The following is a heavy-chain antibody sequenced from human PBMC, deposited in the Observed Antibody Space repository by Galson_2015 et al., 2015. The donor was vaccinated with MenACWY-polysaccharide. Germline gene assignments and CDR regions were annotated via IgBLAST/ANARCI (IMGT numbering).Heavy chain of an antibody. D-gene: IGHD2-15*01. CDR3: ARGARWLDD. J-gene: IGHJ4*02. CDR2: IKPDGSQK. Sequence: SLRLSCAASRFTFSTYWMTWVRQAPGKGLEWVANIKPDGSQKNYVDSVKGRFTISRDNARYSLYLQMNSLRAEDTAIYYCARGARWLDDWGQGTLVTVSS. CDR1: RFTFSTYW. V-gene: IGHV3-7*04.